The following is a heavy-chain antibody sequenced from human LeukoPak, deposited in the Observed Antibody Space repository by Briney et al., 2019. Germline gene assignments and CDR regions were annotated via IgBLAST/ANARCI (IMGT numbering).Heavy chain of an antibody. CDR2: IYYSGST. J-gene: IGHJ3*02. CDR1: GGSISSYY. CDR3: AREIATSDAFDI. Sequence: SETLSLTCTVSGGSISSYYWSWIRQPPGKGLEWIGFIYYSGSTNYSPSLKSRVTISVDTSKNQFSLKLSSVTAADTAVYYCAREIATSDAFDIWGQGTMVTVSS. V-gene: IGHV4-59*01.